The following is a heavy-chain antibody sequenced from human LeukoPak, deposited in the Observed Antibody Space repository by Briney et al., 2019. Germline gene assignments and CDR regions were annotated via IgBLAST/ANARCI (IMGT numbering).Heavy chain of an antibody. J-gene: IGHJ5*02. V-gene: IGHV4-39*01. CDR2: INYSGST. CDR1: GGSISSSSYY. D-gene: IGHD4-17*01. Sequence: PSETLSLTCTVSGGSISSSSYYWGWIRQPPGKGLEWIGSINYSGSTYYNPSLKSRVTISIDTSENQFSLKLASVTAADTAVYYCARGMTTGPDPWGQGTLVTVSS. CDR3: ARGMTTGPDP.